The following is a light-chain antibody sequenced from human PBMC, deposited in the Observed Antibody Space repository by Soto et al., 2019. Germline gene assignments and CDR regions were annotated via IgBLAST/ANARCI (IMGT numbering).Light chain of an antibody. V-gene: IGKV1-5*01. CDR2: DAS. CDR3: LHHHNFPLT. J-gene: IGKJ5*01. Sequence: DIQMTQSPSTLSASVGDRVTITCRASQSISSWLAWYQQKPGKVPKRLIYDASSLQAGVPSRFSGSGSGTDFTLTISSLQPEDFATYYCLHHHNFPLTFGQGTRLEIK. CDR1: QSISSW.